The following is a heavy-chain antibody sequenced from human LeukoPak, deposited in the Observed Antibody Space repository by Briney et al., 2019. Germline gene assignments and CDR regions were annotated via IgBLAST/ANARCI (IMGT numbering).Heavy chain of an antibody. D-gene: IGHD5-12*01. CDR3: ASLSGYANRDY. CDR2: IYHNGST. V-gene: IGHV4-38-2*02. J-gene: IGHJ4*02. CDR1: GYSISSGYY. Sequence: SETLSLTCTVSGYSISSGYYWGWIRQPPGKGLEWIGSIYHNGSTYYNPSLKSRVTISVDTSKNQFSLKLSSVTAADTAVYYCASLSGYANRDYWGQGTLVTVSS.